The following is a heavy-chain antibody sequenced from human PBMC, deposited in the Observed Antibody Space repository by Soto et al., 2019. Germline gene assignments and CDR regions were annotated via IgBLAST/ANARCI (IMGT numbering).Heavy chain of an antibody. Sequence: QVQLQESGPGLVKPSQTLSLTCTVSGGSISSGGYYWGWIRQHPGKGLEWIGCIYYSGSTYYNSSLKSRVTIAIDTSKNQFSLKLNSMTAADTAVYYCVRVAAARNGPDYWGQGTLVTVSS. V-gene: IGHV4-31*03. CDR1: GGSISSGGYY. CDR3: VRVAAARNGPDY. J-gene: IGHJ4*02. CDR2: IYYSGST. D-gene: IGHD6-13*01.